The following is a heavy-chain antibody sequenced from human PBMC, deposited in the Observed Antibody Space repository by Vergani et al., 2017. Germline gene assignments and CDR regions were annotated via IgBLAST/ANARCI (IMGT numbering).Heavy chain of an antibody. CDR1: GFTFSSYA. Sequence: EVQLLESGGGLVQPGGSLRLSCAASGFTFSSYAMSWVRQAPGKGLEGVSAISGSGGSTYYADSVKGRFPISRDNSKNTLYLQMNSLRAEDTAVYYCVKESYYDSSGSIDYWGQGTLVTVSS. CDR2: ISGSGGST. CDR3: VKESYYDSSGSIDY. V-gene: IGHV3-23*01. D-gene: IGHD3-22*01. J-gene: IGHJ4*02.